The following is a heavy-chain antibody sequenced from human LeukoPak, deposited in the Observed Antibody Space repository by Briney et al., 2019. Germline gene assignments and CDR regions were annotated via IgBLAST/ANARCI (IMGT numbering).Heavy chain of an antibody. J-gene: IGHJ4*02. D-gene: IGHD5-12*01. CDR1: GFTFSSYS. CDR2: ISSSSSTI. V-gene: IGHV3-48*01. CDR3: ARDHGGYDWIGYFDY. Sequence: PGGSLRLSCAASGFTFSSYSMNWVRQAPGKGLEWVSYISSSSSTIYYADSVKGRFTISRDNAKNSLYLQMNSLRAEDTAVYYCARDHGGYDWIGYFDYWGQGTLVTVSS.